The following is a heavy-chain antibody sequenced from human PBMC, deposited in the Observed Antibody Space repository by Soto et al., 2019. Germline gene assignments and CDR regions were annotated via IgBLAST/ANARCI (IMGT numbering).Heavy chain of an antibody. CDR3: AKSPLGYCSGGSCYPPHYFDY. CDR2: VGGSGDST. D-gene: IGHD2-15*01. Sequence: GGSLRLSCAASGFTFSNYAMSWVRQAPGKGLKWVSGVGGSGDSTYYADSVKGRFTISRDNSKDTLYLQMNSLRAEDKAVYYCAKSPLGYCSGGSCYPPHYFDYWGQGTLVTVSS. V-gene: IGHV3-23*01. CDR1: GFTFSNYA. J-gene: IGHJ4*02.